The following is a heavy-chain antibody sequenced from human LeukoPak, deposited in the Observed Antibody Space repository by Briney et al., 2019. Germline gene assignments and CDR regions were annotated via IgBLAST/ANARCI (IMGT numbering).Heavy chain of an antibody. CDR1: GGSFSGYY. Sequence: SETLSLTCAVYGGSFSGYYWSWIRQPPGKGLERIGEINHSRSTNYNPSLKSRVTISVDTSKNQFSLKLSSVTAADTAVYYCARGQLLWFGELSRKAFDIWGQGTMVTVSS. CDR3: ARGQLLWFGELSRKAFDI. V-gene: IGHV4-34*01. J-gene: IGHJ3*02. D-gene: IGHD3-10*01. CDR2: INHSRST.